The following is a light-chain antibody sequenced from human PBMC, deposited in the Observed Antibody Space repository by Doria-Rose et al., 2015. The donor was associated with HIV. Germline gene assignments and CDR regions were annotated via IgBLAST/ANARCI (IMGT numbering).Light chain of an antibody. J-gene: IGKJ3*01. CDR2: AAS. V-gene: IGKV1-27*01. CDR1: QGISIY. CDR3: QKYISAPFT. Sequence: TQSPSSLSASVGDRVTITCRASQGISIYLAWYQQKPGKVPKLLIYAASTLQSGVPSRFSGSGSGTDFILTISSLHPEDVATYYCQKYISAPFTFGPGTKVDIK.